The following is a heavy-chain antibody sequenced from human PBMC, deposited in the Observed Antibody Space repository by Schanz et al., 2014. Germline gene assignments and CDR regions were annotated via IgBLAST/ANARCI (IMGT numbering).Heavy chain of an antibody. J-gene: IGHJ4*02. CDR2: MNPTTGNR. CDR3: TKGRTFGR. Sequence: QLMQSGSEVRKPGASVRVSCKASGYSFTTYDVNWVRQATGQGLEWMGWMNPTTGNRGYAQNCQGRVTMTRNTSITTAYLELSSLRSGDTAVYYCTKGRTFGRWGQGTLVTVSS. D-gene: IGHD3-16*01. CDR1: GYSFTTYD. V-gene: IGHV1-8*01.